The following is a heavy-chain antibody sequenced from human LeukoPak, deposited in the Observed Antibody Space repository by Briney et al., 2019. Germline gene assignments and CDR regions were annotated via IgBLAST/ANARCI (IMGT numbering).Heavy chain of an antibody. V-gene: IGHV4-30-4*08. CDR3: ARDHGLLGIDY. Sequence: SQTLSLTCTVSGGSISSGDYYWSWIRQPPGKGLEWLGYIYSSGSTSYNPSLKSRTTISLDTSKNQFFLKLSSVTAADTAVYYCARDHGLLGIDYWGQGTLVTVSS. J-gene: IGHJ4*02. CDR1: GGSISSGDYY. CDR2: IYSSGST. D-gene: IGHD2-15*01.